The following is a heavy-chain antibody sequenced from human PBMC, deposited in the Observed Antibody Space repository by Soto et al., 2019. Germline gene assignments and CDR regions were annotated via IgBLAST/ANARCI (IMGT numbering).Heavy chain of an antibody. Sequence: SETLSLTCAVYGGSFSGYYWSWIRQPPGKGLEWFGEINHSGSTNYNPSLKSRVTISVDTSKNQFSLKLSSVTAADTAVYYCARGRATYYDFWRGKQPYYFDYWGQGTLVTVSS. D-gene: IGHD3-3*01. CDR1: GGSFSGYY. V-gene: IGHV4-34*01. J-gene: IGHJ4*02. CDR3: ARGRATYYDFWRGKQPYYFDY. CDR2: INHSGST.